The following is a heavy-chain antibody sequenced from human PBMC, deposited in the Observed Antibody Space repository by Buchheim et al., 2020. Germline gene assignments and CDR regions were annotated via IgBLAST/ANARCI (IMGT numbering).Heavy chain of an antibody. D-gene: IGHD6-19*01. CDR1: GGSFSGYY. V-gene: IGHV4-34*01. CDR2: INHSGST. J-gene: IGHJ4*02. Sequence: QVQLQQWGAGLLKPSETLSLTCAVYGGSFSGYYWSWIRQPPGKGLEWIGEINHSGSTNSNPSLKSRVTISVDTSKNQFPLKLSSVTAADTAVYYCARGISSGWYKNFDYWGQGTL. CDR3: ARGISSGWYKNFDY.